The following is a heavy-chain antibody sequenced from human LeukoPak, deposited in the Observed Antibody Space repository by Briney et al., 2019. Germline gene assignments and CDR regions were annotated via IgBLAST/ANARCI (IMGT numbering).Heavy chain of an antibody. D-gene: IGHD2-2*01. J-gene: IGHJ3*02. CDR2: IIPIFGTA. V-gene: IGHV1-69*05. CDR1: GGTLSSYA. Sequence: SVKVSCKASGGTLSSYAISWVRQAPGQGLEWMGRIIPIFGTANYAQKFQGRVTITTDESTSTAYMELSSLRSEDTAVYYCARSSGIVVVPAAMFGHAFDIWGQGTMVTVSS. CDR3: ARSSGIVVVPAAMFGHAFDI.